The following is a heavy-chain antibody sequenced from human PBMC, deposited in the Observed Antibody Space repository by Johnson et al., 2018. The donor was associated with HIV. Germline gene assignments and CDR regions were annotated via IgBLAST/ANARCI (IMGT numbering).Heavy chain of an antibody. CDR3: ARAGEQWLAPLDAFDI. Sequence: VQLVESGGGVVQPGGSLRLSCAASGFTFSSYAMSWIRQAPGRGLEWVSSISSSGSTIYYADSVKGRFTISSDNAKNSLYLQMNSLRAEDTAVYYCARAGEQWLAPLDAFDIWGQGTMVTVSS. V-gene: IGHV3-48*04. CDR2: ISSSGSTI. D-gene: IGHD6-19*01. CDR1: GFTFSSYA. J-gene: IGHJ3*02.